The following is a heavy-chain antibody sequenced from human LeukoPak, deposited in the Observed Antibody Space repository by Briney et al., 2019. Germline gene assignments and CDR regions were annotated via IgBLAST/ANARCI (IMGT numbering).Heavy chain of an antibody. CDR1: GFTFSSYG. CDR3: AKDQGIAAAGRNDY. D-gene: IGHD6-13*01. J-gene: IGHJ4*02. CDR2: IRYDGSNK. Sequence: GGSLRLSCAASGFTFSSYGMHWVRQAPGKGLEWVAFIRYDGSNKYYADSVKGRFTISRDNSKNTLYLQMNSLRAEDTAVYYCAKDQGIAAAGRNDYWGQGTLVTVSS. V-gene: IGHV3-30*02.